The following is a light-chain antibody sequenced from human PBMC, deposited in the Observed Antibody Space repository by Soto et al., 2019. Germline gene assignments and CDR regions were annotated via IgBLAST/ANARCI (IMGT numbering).Light chain of an antibody. Sequence: EIVMPQSTATLSVSPGERATLSCMASQSVSSDLAWYHQKPGQAPRLLIYGASTRATGIPARFSGSGSGTEFTLTINSLQSEDFAVYYCQQYNNWPRTFGQGTKVDIK. CDR1: QSVSSD. V-gene: IGKV3-15*01. CDR3: QQYNNWPRT. J-gene: IGKJ1*01. CDR2: GAS.